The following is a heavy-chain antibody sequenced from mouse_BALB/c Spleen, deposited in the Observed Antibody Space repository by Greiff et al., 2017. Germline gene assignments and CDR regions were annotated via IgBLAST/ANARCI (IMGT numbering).Heavy chain of an antibody. J-gene: IGHJ3*01. V-gene: IGHV14-3*02. CDR1: GFNIKDTY. Sequence: EVKLMESGAELVKPGASVKLSCTASGFNIKDTYMHWVKQRPEQGLEWIGRIDPANGNTKYDPKFQGKATITADTSSNPAYLQLSSLTSEDTAVYYCARGPFAYWGQGTLVTVSA. CDR2: IDPANGNT. CDR3: ARGPFAY.